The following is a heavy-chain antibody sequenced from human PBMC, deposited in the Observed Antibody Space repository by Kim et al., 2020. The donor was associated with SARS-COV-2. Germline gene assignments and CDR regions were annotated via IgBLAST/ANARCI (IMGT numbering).Heavy chain of an antibody. J-gene: IGHJ6*02. CDR1: GFTFSSYA. V-gene: IGHV3-30*04. CDR3: ARDNAYYYDSSGYYYLYGMDV. CDR2: ISYDGSNK. D-gene: IGHD3-22*01. Sequence: GGSLRLSCAASGFTFSSYAMHWVRQAPGKGLEWVAVISYDGSNKYYADSVKGRFTISRDNSKNTLYLQMNSLRAEDTAVYYCARDNAYYYDSSGYYYLYGMDVWGQGTTVAVSS.